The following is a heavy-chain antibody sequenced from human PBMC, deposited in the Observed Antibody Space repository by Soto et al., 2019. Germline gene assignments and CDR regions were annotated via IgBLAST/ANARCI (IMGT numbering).Heavy chain of an antibody. CDR3: ARRSTSSMAGMDV. CDR1: GYTFTAYW. Sequence: PGESLKISCKGSGYTFTAYWIGWVRQMPGKGLEWMGIIYPGDSDTRYSPSFQGQVTISVDKSISSAYLQWSSLKAVDTAIYYCARRSTSSMAGMDVWGQGTTVTVSS. D-gene: IGHD6-6*01. CDR2: IYPGDSDT. V-gene: IGHV5-51*01. J-gene: IGHJ6*02.